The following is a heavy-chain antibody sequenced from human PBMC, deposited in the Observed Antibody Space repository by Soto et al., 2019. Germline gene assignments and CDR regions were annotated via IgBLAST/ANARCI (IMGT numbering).Heavy chain of an antibody. CDR1: GYTFTDYY. CDR3: SSSDALPPTTYYYWYIDV. CDR2: MNPSGGVT. V-gene: IGHV1-46*03. J-gene: IGHJ6*03. D-gene: IGHD1-26*01. Sequence: QVQLVQSGAEVKKPGASVRISCKASGYTFTDYYLHWVRQAPGQGLEWMGIMNPSGGVTSYAQKFQGRVAVTRDTSTNTVYMQLRSLRSEDTAVSYCSSSDALPPTTYYYWYIDVWRNGTMVTVSS.